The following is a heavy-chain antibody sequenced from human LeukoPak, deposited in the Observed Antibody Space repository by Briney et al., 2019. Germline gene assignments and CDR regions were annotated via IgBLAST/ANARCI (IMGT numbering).Heavy chain of an antibody. CDR1: GASISSSDW. CDR3: ARAVHPQRVPVKDAYGLDV. Sequence: SETLSLTCVVSGASISSSDWWSWVRQSPGKGLEWIGEIYYTGSRNYSPSLKSRVAMSVDTSKNQFSLELTSVTAADTAEYYCARAVHPQRVPVKDAYGLDVWGQGTTVTVSS. V-gene: IGHV4-4*02. D-gene: IGHD2-8*02. CDR2: IYYTGSR. J-gene: IGHJ6*02.